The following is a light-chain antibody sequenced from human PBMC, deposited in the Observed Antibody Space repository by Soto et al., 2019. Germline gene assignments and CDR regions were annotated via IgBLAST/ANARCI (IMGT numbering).Light chain of an antibody. CDR3: RSYRSSSTHWV. CDR2: DVS. Sequence: QSALTQPASVSGSPGQSITISCTGTSSDVGGYNYVSWYQQHPGKAPKLMIYDVSNRPSGVSNRFSGSKSGNTASLTISGLQADDEADYYCRSYRSSSTHWVFGGGTKVTVL. CDR1: SSDVGGYNY. J-gene: IGLJ3*02. V-gene: IGLV2-14*01.